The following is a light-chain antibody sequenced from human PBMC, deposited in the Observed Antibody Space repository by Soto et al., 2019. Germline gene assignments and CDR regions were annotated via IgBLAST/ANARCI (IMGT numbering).Light chain of an antibody. CDR2: DAS. Sequence: IVLTQSPATLSVSPGERATLSCRASQSVSSYLAWYKQKPGQAPRLLSYDASNRATGIPARFSGSGSGTEFTLTISRLEPEDFAVYYCQQYGSSPTTFGQGTKVDIK. CDR1: QSVSSY. J-gene: IGKJ1*01. CDR3: QQYGSSPTT. V-gene: IGKV3-20*01.